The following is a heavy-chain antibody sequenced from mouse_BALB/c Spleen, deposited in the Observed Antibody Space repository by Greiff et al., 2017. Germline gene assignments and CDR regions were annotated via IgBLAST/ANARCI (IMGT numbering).Heavy chain of an antibody. Sequence: EVQRVESGGGLVKPGGSLKLSCAASGFTFSSYAMSWVRQTPEKRLEWVASISSGGSTYYPDSVKGRFTISRDNARNILYLQMSSLRSEDTAMYYCARGDYRYDVYYAMDYWGQGTSVTVSS. CDR1: GFTFSSYA. D-gene: IGHD2-14*01. J-gene: IGHJ4*01. CDR3: ARGDYRYDVYYAMDY. CDR2: ISSGGST. V-gene: IGHV5-6-5*01.